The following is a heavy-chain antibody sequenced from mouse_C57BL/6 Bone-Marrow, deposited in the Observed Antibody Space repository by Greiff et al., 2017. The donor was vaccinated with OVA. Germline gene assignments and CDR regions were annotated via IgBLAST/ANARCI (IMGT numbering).Heavy chain of an antibody. Sequence: EVNVVESGGDLVKPGGSLKLSCAASGFTFSSYGMSWVRQTPDKRLEWVATISSGGSYTYYPDSVKGRFTISRDNAKNTLYLQMSSLKSEDTAMYYCARPYYYGTSSRGYFDVWGTGTTVTVSS. J-gene: IGHJ1*03. D-gene: IGHD1-1*01. V-gene: IGHV5-6*01. CDR1: GFTFSSYG. CDR3: ARPYYYGTSSRGYFDV. CDR2: ISSGGSYT.